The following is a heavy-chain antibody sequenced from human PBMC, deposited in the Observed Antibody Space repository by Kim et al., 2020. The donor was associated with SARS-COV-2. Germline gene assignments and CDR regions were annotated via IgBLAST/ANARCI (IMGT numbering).Heavy chain of an antibody. CDR2: T. Sequence: TGYQDSVKGRFTISRDNAKNTLYLQMNRLRAEATAVYYCARGGFPGALDYWGQGTLVTVSS. CDR3: ARGGFPGALDY. D-gene: IGHD3-10*01. V-gene: IGHV3-74*01. J-gene: IGHJ4*02.